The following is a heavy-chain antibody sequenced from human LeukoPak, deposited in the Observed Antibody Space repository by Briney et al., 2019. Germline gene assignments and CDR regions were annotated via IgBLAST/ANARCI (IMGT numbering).Heavy chain of an antibody. Sequence: PSETLSLTCAVSGGSISSGGYSWSWIRQPPGKGLEWIGYIYHSGSTYYNPSLKSRVTISVDRSKNQFSLKLSSVTAADTAVYYCARVLTYYDFWSGPYNWFDPWGQGTLVTVSS. CDR3: ARVLTYYDFWSGPYNWFDP. CDR1: GGSISSGGYS. CDR2: IYHSGST. D-gene: IGHD3-3*01. V-gene: IGHV4-30-2*01. J-gene: IGHJ5*02.